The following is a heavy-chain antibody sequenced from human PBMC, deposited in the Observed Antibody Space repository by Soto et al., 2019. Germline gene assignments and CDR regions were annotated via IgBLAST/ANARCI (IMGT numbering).Heavy chain of an antibody. J-gene: IGHJ4*02. CDR2: IIPIFGTA. D-gene: IGHD6-19*01. CDR1: GGTFSSYA. Sequence: ASVKVSCKASGGTFSSYAISWVRQAPGQGLEWMGGIIPIFGTANYAQKFQGRVTITADESTSTAYMELSSLRSEDTAVYYCASTGYSSGWYGVWGQGTLVTVSS. V-gene: IGHV1-69*13. CDR3: ASTGYSSGWYGV.